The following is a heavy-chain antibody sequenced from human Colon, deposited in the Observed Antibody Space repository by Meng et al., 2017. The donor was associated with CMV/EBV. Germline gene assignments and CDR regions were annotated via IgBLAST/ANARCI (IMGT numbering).Heavy chain of an antibody. D-gene: IGHD4-23*01. Sequence: GESLKISCAASGFLFSSYEMNWVRQAPGKGLEWVAYISNGGNTRYYAESVKGRFTVSRDNAKNSVYLQMNSLRAEDTGLYYCARDRSYYGGTDFFDFWGQGTLVTVSS. CDR2: ISNGGNTR. V-gene: IGHV3-48*03. CDR1: GFLFSSYE. J-gene: IGHJ4*02. CDR3: ARDRSYYGGTDFFDF.